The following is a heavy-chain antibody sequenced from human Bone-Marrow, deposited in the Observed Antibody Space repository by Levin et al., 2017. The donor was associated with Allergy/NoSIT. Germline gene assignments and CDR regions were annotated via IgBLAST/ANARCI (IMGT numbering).Heavy chain of an antibody. D-gene: IGHD5-12*01. CDR3: GRECLYNSGYEIEY. Sequence: ASVKVSCKASGYTSSSYYMHWVRQAPGQGLEWMAIIKSNGGSTSYAQRFEGRVTLTMDTATNTFYMELSTLRSDDTAVYYCGRECLYNSGYEIEYWGQGTLVTVSS. J-gene: IGHJ4*02. CDR1: GYTSSSYY. CDR2: IKSNGGST. V-gene: IGHV1-46*03.